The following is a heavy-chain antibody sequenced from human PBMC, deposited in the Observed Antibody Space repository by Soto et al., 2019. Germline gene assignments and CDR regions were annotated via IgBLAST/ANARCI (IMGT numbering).Heavy chain of an antibody. Sequence: LQESGGDLVQPGGSLRLSCAASGFKFSMFGMNWVRQAPGKGLEWIAYISSSSTTIVYGGSVEGRFTVSRDNIENSLYLQMKSLRDDDTAVHYCARDRGGVVAGFNWLDPWGHGTPVTVST. J-gene: IGHJ5*02. CDR2: ISSSSTTI. V-gene: IGHV3-48*02. CDR1: GFKFSMFG. CDR3: ARDRGGVVAGFNWLDP. D-gene: IGHD6-19*01.